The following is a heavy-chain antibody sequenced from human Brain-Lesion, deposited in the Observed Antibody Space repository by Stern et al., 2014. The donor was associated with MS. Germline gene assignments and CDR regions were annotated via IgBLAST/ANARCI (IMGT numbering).Heavy chain of an antibody. V-gene: IGHV4-30-2*01. CDR3: ARIFGGNFDN. CDR1: GGSISSGDYS. J-gene: IGHJ4*02. Sequence: QVQLQESGSGLVKPSQTLSLTCAVSGGSISSGDYSWSWIRQPPGKSLEGIGYIVPSGSTYYNPPLKSRVSISVDRSKNQFSLTMSSVTAADTAMYYCARIFGGNFDNWGQGTLVTVSS. CDR2: IVPSGST. D-gene: IGHD4-23*01.